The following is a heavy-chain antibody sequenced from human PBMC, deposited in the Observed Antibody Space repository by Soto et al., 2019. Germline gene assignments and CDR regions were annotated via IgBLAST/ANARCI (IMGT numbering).Heavy chain of an antibody. V-gene: IGHV4-39*01. CDR1: DDSISSDKYY. CDR2: IYYRGNA. Sequence: SETLSLTCSVSDDSISSDKYYWGWIRQPPGKGLEWIGSIYYRGNAYYNPSLKTRVTISVDKSRNQFSLKLNSVTAADSSVYFCARLEGLATISYYFDFWGPGALVTVSS. CDR3: ARLEGLATISYYFDF. D-gene: IGHD3-9*01. J-gene: IGHJ4*02.